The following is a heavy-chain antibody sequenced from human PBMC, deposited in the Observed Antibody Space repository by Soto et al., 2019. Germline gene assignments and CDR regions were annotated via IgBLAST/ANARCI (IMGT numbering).Heavy chain of an antibody. CDR2: ITQDGSKK. CDR1: GFTFSSYG. CDR3: ADSEVSGAGTDY. D-gene: IGHD6-13*01. Sequence: EVQLVESGGGLVQPGGSLRLSCAASGFTFSSYGMNWVRQAPGKGLEWVANITQDGSKKYYVDSVKGRFTISRDNAKNALYLQMNSLRAEDTAVYYCADSEVSGAGTDYWGQGTLVTVSS. V-gene: IGHV3-7*01. J-gene: IGHJ4*02.